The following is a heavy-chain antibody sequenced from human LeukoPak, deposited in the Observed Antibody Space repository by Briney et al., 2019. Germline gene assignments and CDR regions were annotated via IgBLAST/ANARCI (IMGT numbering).Heavy chain of an antibody. CDR1: GGSFGGYY. D-gene: IGHD6-13*01. CDR2: INHSGST. V-gene: IGHV4-34*01. Sequence: SETLFLTCAVYGGSFGGYYWSWIRQPPGKGLEWIGEINHSGSTNYNPSLKSRVTISVDTSKNQFSLKLSSVTAADTAVYYCARGYSSSWYRGPLDYWGQGTLVTVSS. CDR3: ARGYSSSWYRGPLDY. J-gene: IGHJ4*02.